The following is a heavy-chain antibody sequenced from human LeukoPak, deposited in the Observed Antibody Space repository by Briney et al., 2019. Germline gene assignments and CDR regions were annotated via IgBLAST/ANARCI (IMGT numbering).Heavy chain of an antibody. Sequence: SETLSLTCTVSGGSISSYYWSWIRQPPGKGREWIGNIYYSRSTNCNPSLKSRVTISIDTSKNQFSLKLSSVTAADTAVYYCARASFWSGYYRVDAFDIWGQGTMVTVSS. V-gene: IGHV4-59*01. D-gene: IGHD3-3*01. CDR3: ARASFWSGYYRVDAFDI. CDR1: GGSISSYY. CDR2: IYYSRST. J-gene: IGHJ3*02.